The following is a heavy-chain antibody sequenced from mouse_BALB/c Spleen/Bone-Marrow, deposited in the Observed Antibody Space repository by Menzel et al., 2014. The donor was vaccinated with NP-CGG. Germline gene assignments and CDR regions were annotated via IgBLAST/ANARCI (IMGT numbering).Heavy chain of an antibody. CDR1: GFTFSSYA. D-gene: IGHD2-4*01. CDR2: ISSGGSYT. V-gene: IGHV5-9-4*01. CDR3: AREGLRRRAAMDY. J-gene: IGHJ4*01. Sequence: EVMLVESGGGLVKPGGSLKLSCAASGFTFSSYAMSWVRQSPEKRLEWVAEISSGGSYTYYPDTVTGRFTNSRDNAKNTLYLEMSSLRSEDTAMYYCAREGLRRRAAMDYWGQGTSVTVSS.